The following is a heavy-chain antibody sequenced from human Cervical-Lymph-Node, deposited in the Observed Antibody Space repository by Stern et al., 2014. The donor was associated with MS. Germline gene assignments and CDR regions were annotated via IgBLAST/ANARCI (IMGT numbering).Heavy chain of an antibody. CDR3: ASGGYCSRTSCYLYYFKY. CDR1: GFTFSTYS. D-gene: IGHD2-2*01. CDR2: ISSSSSTI. Sequence: EVQLVESGGGLVQPGGSLRLSCAASGFTFSTYSMNWVRQAPGKGLEWVSYISSSSSTIYYADSVKGRFTISRDNAKNSLYLQMSSLRAEDTAVYYCASGGYCSRTSCYLYYFKYWGQGALVTVSS. V-gene: IGHV3-48*01. J-gene: IGHJ4*02.